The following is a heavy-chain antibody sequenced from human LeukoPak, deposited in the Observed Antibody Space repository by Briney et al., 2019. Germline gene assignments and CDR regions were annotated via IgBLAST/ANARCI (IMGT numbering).Heavy chain of an antibody. CDR3: AKPGSGWYRVYYFDH. D-gene: IGHD6-19*01. V-gene: IGHV3-23*01. Sequence: PGRSLRLSCAASGFTFSSYAMTWVRQAPGKGLEWVSAISGSGGSTYYADSVKGRFTISRDNSKNTLYLQMNSLRAEDTAVYYCAKPGSGWYRVYYFDHWGQGTLVTVSS. J-gene: IGHJ4*02. CDR1: GFTFSSYA. CDR2: ISGSGGST.